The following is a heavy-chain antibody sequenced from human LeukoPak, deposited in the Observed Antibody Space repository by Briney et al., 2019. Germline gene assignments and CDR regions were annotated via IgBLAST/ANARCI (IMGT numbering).Heavy chain of an antibody. D-gene: IGHD2-15*01. V-gene: IGHV5-51*01. Sequence: GESLKISRKGSGYSFISHWIGWVRQMPGKGLEWMGIIYPHDSDTRYSPSFQGQVTISADRSITTAYLQWSSLKASDTAMYYCARKSTYSDASDIWGQGTMVTVSS. CDR2: IYPHDSDT. J-gene: IGHJ3*02. CDR3: ARKSTYSDASDI. CDR1: GYSFISHW.